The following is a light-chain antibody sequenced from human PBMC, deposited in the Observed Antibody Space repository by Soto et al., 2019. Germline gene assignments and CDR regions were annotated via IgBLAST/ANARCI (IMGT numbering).Light chain of an antibody. V-gene: IGKV1-12*01. CDR2: TGS. Sequence: DIHITDSPSSVSASVGDRVTITCRASHAIDSWLAWYQQKPGEAPKLLIFTGSLLHSGVPPRFSGSGSGTDFTLTISSLQPEDFATYYCQQTLSVPPTFGQGTKVDI. CDR1: HAIDSW. J-gene: IGKJ1*01. CDR3: QQTLSVPPT.